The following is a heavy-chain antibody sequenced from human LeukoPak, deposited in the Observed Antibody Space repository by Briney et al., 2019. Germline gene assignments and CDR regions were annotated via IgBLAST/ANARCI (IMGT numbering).Heavy chain of an antibody. V-gene: IGHV3-30-3*01. D-gene: IGHD6-13*01. CDR3: ARESRTAAGSEFDY. CDR2: ISYDGSNK. J-gene: IGHJ4*02. CDR1: GFTFSSYG. Sequence: GGSLRLSCAASGFTFSSYGMHWVRQAPGKGLEWVAVISYDGSNKYYADSVKGRFTISGDNSKNTLYLQMNSLRAEDTAVYYCARESRTAAGSEFDYWGQGTLVTVSS.